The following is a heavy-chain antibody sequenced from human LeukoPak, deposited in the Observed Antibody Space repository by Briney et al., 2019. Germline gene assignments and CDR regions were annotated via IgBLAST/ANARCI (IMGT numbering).Heavy chain of an antibody. CDR3: ACQTGYGSSPFDY. D-gene: IGHD6-6*01. CDR1: GGSFSGYY. Sequence: SETLSLTCAVYGGSFSGYYWSWIRQPPGKGLEWIGEINHSGSTNYNPSLKSRVTISVDTSKSQLSLNLSSVTAADTAVYYCACQTGYGSSPFDYWGQGTLVTVSS. J-gene: IGHJ4*02. CDR2: INHSGST. V-gene: IGHV4-34*01.